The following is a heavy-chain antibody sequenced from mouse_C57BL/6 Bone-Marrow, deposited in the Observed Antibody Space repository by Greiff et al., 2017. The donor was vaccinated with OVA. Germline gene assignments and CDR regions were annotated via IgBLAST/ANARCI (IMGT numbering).Heavy chain of an antibody. CDR2: IYPGDGET. CDR3: ASPYYAMDY. Sequence: QVQLKESGPELVKPGASVKISCKASGYAFSSSGMNWVKQRPGRGLEWIGRIYPGDGETNYNGKLKGKATLTADKSSSTAYMQLSSLTSEDSAVYFCASPYYAMDYWGQGTSVTVSS. J-gene: IGHJ4*01. V-gene: IGHV1-82*01. CDR1: GYAFSSSG.